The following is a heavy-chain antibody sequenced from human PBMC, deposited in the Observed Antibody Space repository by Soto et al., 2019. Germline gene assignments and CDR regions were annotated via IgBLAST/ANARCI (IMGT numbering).Heavy chain of an antibody. CDR2: IYPGDSDT. V-gene: IGHV5-51*01. Sequence: GESLKISCKGSGYSFTSYWIGWVRQMPGKGLEWMGIIYPGDSDTRYSPSFQGQVTISADKSISTAYLQWSSLKASDTAMYYCARADPPRDTAMVTRYYYGMDVWGQGTTVTVSS. D-gene: IGHD5-18*01. CDR1: GYSFTSYW. CDR3: ARADPPRDTAMVTRYYYGMDV. J-gene: IGHJ6*02.